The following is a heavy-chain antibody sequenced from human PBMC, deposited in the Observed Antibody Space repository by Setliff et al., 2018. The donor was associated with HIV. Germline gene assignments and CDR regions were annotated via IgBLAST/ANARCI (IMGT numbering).Heavy chain of an antibody. CDR1: GASISSGNYY. D-gene: IGHD1-26*01. V-gene: IGHV4-30-4*08. Sequence: KPSETLSLTCNVSGASISSGNYYWSWIRQPPGKGLEWIGYIYFSGSTYYTPSLKSRLTISLDTSKNQFSLKLNSVTAADTAVYYCARYGGSYSSHWFDPWGQGTLVTVSS. CDR2: IYFSGST. J-gene: IGHJ5*02. CDR3: ARYGGSYSSHWFDP.